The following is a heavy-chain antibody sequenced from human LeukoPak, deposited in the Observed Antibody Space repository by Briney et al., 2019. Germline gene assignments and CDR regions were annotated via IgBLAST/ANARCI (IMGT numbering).Heavy chain of an antibody. Sequence: SVKVSCKASGYTFTNYAISWVRQAPGQGLEWMGGIIPIFGTANYAQKFQGRVTITADESTSTAYMELSSLRSEDTAVYYCAREQQLGHYAAFDIWGQGTMVTVSS. V-gene: IGHV1-69*13. D-gene: IGHD6-13*01. J-gene: IGHJ3*02. CDR2: IIPIFGTA. CDR3: AREQQLGHYAAFDI. CDR1: GYTFTNYA.